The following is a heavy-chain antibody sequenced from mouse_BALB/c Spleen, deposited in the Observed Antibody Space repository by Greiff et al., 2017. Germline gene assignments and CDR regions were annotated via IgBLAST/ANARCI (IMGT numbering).Heavy chain of an antibody. V-gene: IGHV7-3*02. CDR1: GFTFTDYY. Sequence: DVKLVESGGGLVQPGGSLRLSCATSGFTFTDYYMSWVRQPPGKALEWLGFIRNKANGYTTEYSASVKGRFTISRDNSQSILYLQMNTLRAEDSATYYCARDGNYGWYFDVWGAGTTVTVSS. D-gene: IGHD1-1*01. J-gene: IGHJ1*01. CDR2: IRNKANGYTT. CDR3: ARDGNYGWYFDV.